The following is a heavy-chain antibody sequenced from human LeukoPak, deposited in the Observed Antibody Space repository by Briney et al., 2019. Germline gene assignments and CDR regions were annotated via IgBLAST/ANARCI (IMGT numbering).Heavy chain of an antibody. CDR2: INPNSGGT. D-gene: IGHD6-13*01. CDR1: GYTFTGYY. V-gene: IGHV1-2*02. CDR3: ARRASIAAAGSDY. J-gene: IGHJ4*02. Sequence: ASVKVSCKASGYTFTGYYMHWVRQAPGQGLEWMGWINPNSGGTNYAQKFQGRVTMTRDTSISTAYMELSRLRSDDTAVYYCARRASIAAAGSDYWGQGTLVTVSS.